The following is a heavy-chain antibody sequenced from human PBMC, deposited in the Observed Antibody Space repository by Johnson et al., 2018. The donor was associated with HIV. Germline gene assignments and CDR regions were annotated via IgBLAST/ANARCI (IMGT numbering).Heavy chain of an antibody. Sequence: VESGGGLVQQGGSLRLSCAASGFTFSSYDMSWVRQAPGKGLEWVSVIYSGGSKYYADSVRGRFTISRDNSKNTLYLQMNSLRAEDTAVYYCARVAALYDAFDIWGQGTMVTVSS. CDR3: ARVAALYDAFDI. CDR1: GFTFSSYD. D-gene: IGHD2-15*01. V-gene: IGHV3-66*01. CDR2: IYSGGSK. J-gene: IGHJ3*02.